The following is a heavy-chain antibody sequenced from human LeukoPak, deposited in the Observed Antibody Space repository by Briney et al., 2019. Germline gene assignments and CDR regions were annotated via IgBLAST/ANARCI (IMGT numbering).Heavy chain of an antibody. Sequence: PGGSLRLSCAASGFTFSSYEMNWVRQAPGKGLEWVSYISSSGSTIYYADSVKGRFTISRDNAKNSLYLQMNSLRAEDTAVYYCASNYYLDAFGIWGQGTMVTVSS. V-gene: IGHV3-48*03. D-gene: IGHD3-22*01. J-gene: IGHJ3*02. CDR3: ASNYYLDAFGI. CDR2: ISSSGSTI. CDR1: GFTFSSYE.